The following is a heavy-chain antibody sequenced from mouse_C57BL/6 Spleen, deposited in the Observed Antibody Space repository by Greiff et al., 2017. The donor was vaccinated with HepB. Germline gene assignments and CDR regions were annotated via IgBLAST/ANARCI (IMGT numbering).Heavy chain of an antibody. V-gene: IGHV5-17*01. J-gene: IGHJ4*01. Sequence: EVMLVESGGGLVKPGGSLKLSCAASGFTFSDYGMHWVRQAPEKGLEWVAYISSGSSTIYYADTVKGRFTISRDNAKNTLFLQMTSLRSEDTAMYYCARRAPMPAMDYWGQGTSVTVSS. CDR1: GFTFSDYG. CDR2: ISSGSSTI. CDR3: ARRAPMPAMDY. D-gene: IGHD6-5*01.